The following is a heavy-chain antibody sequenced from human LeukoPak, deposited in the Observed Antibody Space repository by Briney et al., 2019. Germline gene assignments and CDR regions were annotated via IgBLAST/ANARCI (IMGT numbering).Heavy chain of an antibody. Sequence: SETLSLTCTVSGGSISSYYWSWIRQPPVKGLEWIGYIYYSGSTNYNPSLKSRVTISVDTSKNQFSLKLSSVTAADTAVYYCARVDGDYIDYWGQGTLVTVSS. CDR3: ARVDGDYIDY. D-gene: IGHD4-17*01. V-gene: IGHV4-59*08. CDR2: IYYSGST. CDR1: GGSISSYY. J-gene: IGHJ4*02.